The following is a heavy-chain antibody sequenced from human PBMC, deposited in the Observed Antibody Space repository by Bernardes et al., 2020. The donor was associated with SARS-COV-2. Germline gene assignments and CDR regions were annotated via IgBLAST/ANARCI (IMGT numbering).Heavy chain of an antibody. CDR2: LYYTGST. Sequence: SETLSLTCTVSGGSISASYWSWFRQPPGPGLAWIGYLYYTGSTNYNPSLQSRVTISVDTSKNQFSLKLSSVTAADTAVYYCARGFDYWGQGILVTGSS. V-gene: IGHV4-59*01. J-gene: IGHJ4*02. CDR3: ARGFDY. CDR1: GGSISASY.